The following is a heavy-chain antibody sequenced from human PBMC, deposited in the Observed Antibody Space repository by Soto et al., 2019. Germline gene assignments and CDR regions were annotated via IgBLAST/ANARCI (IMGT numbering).Heavy chain of an antibody. J-gene: IGHJ6*02. CDR3: ARESMYSSSVYYYYGMDV. CDR1: GGTFSSYA. CDR2: IIPIFGTA. Sequence: QVQLVQSGAEVKKPGSSVKVSCKASGGTFSSYAISWVRQAPGQGLEWMGGIIPIFGTANYAQKFQGRVTITADKSTSTAYMELSSLRSEDTAVYYCARESMYSSSVYYYYGMDVWGQGTTVTVSS. V-gene: IGHV1-69*06. D-gene: IGHD6-6*01.